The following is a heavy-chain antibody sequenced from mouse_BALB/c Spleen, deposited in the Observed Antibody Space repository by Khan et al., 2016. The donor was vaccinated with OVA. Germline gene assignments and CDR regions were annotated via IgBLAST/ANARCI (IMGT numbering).Heavy chain of an antibody. J-gene: IGHJ4*01. CDR3: ARPPYFSYAMDN. V-gene: IGHV9-3-1*01. CDR2: INTYTGEP. Sequence: LVQYGPELKKPGETVKISCKASGHTFTNFGMNWVKQAPGKGLKWMGWINTYTGEPTYADDFNGRFAFSLEASASTAYLQINNLTNEDTATYFCARPPYFSYAMDNWGQGTSVTVSS. D-gene: IGHD2-10*01. CDR1: GHTFTNFG.